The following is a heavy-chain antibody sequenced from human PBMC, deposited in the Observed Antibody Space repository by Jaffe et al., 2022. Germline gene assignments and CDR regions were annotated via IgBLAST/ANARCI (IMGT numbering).Heavy chain of an antibody. CDR3: ARRQGTNIHTSISYYMDV. CDR1: GFNFSIYT. J-gene: IGHJ6*03. CDR2: ISGFYNYI. D-gene: IGHD2-8*01. Sequence: EVKVVESGGGLVKPGESLRLSCAASGFNFSIYTMAWVRQAPGKGLEWVASISGFYNYIYYADSVKGRFTISRDNAKNLRFLEMSSLRVEDTAVYYCARRQGTNIHTSISYYMDVWGKGTTVTVSS. V-gene: IGHV3-21*06.